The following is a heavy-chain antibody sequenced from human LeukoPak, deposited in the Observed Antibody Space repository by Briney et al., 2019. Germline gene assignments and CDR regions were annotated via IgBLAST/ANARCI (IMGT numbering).Heavy chain of an antibody. D-gene: IGHD5-18*01. V-gene: IGHV4-4*07. CDR2: IYTSGST. J-gene: IGHJ6*03. CDR1: GGSISSYY. CDR3: ARGAKYSYYYYMDV. Sequence: SETLSLTCTVSGGSISSYYWSWIRQPAGKGLEWIGRIYTSGSTNYNPSLKSRVTMSVDTSKNQFSLKLSSVTAADTAVYYCARGAKYSYYYYMDVWGKGTTVTVSS.